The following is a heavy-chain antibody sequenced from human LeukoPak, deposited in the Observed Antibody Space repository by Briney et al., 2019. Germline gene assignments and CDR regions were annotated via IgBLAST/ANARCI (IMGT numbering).Heavy chain of an antibody. J-gene: IGHJ4*02. CDR3: VKDIQVTY. V-gene: IGHV3-23*01. CDR1: GFGFNDAA. D-gene: IGHD4-23*01. CDR2: ISSSGANT. Sequence: GGSLRLSCAASGFGFNDAAMTWVRQAPGKGLEWVSLISSSGANTCYADSVKGRFTISRDNSKNTLFLQMNSLRAEDTAMYYCVKDIQVTYWGQGTLVTVSS.